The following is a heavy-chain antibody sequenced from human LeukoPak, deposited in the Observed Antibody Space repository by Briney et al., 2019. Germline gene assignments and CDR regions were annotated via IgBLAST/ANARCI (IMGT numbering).Heavy chain of an antibody. CDR1: GGSISSYY. D-gene: IGHD3-22*01. J-gene: IGHJ4*02. CDR3: ARDYYDSSGYGELFDY. Sequence: PSETLSLTCTVSGGSISSYYWSWIRQPPGKGLEWIGSIYYSGSTYYNPSLKSRVTISVDTSKNQFSLKLSSVTAADTAVYYCARDYYDSSGYGELFDYWGQGTLVTVSS. CDR2: IYYSGST. V-gene: IGHV4-39*07.